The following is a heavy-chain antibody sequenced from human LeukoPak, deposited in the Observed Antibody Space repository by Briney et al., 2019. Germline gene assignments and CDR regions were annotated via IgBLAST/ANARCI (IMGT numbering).Heavy chain of an antibody. CDR3: ARGRRGGYSYGWVGYMDV. J-gene: IGHJ6*03. D-gene: IGHD5-18*01. Sequence: PSETLSLTCTVSGGSISSSSYYWGWIRQPPGKGLEWIGSIYYSGSTYYNPSLKSRVTISVDTSKNQFSLKLSSVTAADTAVYYCARGRRGGYSYGWVGYMDVWGKGTTVTVSS. V-gene: IGHV4-39*07. CDR2: IYYSGST. CDR1: GGSISSSSYY.